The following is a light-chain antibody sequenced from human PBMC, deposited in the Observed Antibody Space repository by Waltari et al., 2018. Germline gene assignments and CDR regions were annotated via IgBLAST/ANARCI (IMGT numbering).Light chain of an antibody. Sequence: DIQLTQSPSFLSTSVGDRVTITCRANQDISTYLAWYQQKPGKGPKLLISVASTLQSVVPSRFSGSGSGTEFTLTISSLQSEDTATYYCQQLLSYPLTFGGGTKVEIK. V-gene: IGKV1-9*01. CDR2: VAS. CDR3: QQLLSYPLT. CDR1: QDISTY. J-gene: IGKJ4*01.